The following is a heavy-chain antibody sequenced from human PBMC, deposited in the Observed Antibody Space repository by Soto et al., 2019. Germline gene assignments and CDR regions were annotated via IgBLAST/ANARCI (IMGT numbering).Heavy chain of an antibody. D-gene: IGHD6-19*01. CDR2: ISYYGSNK. CDR1: GFTFRHYG. J-gene: IGHJ4*02. Sequence: QVQLVASGGGVVQPGRSLSLSCAASGFTFRHYGMHCALQPPGKGLEGVAGISYYGSNKYYADCWKRRFTISRDKSKNTLYLQKNSLRTEDTSVYYVAGGWYFFEYCGQGTLVTVSP. CDR3: AGGWYFFEY. V-gene: IGHV3-30*03.